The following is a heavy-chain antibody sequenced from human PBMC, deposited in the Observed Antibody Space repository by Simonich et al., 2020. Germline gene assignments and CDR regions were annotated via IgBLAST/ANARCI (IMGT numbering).Heavy chain of an antibody. Sequence: QVQLVQSGAEVKKPGASVKVSCKASGYTFTGYYMHWVRQAPGQGLEWMEGINPNSGGTNYAKKFQGRVTMTSDTSISTAYMELSRLRSDDTAVYYCARSHIAAAGTGYFQHWGQGTLVTVSS. CDR1: GYTFTGYY. CDR2: INPNSGGT. J-gene: IGHJ1*01. CDR3: ARSHIAAAGTGYFQH. V-gene: IGHV1-2*02. D-gene: IGHD6-13*01.